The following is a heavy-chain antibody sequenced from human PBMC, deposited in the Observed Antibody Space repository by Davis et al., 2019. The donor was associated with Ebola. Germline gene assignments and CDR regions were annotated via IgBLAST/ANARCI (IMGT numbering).Heavy chain of an antibody. CDR3: ARDVVRGLGYYYGMDV. Sequence: ASVKVSCKASGYTFTGYYMHWVRQAPGQRLEWMGWINAGNGNTKYSQKFQGRVTITRDTSASTAYMELSSLRSEDTAVYYCARDVVRGLGYYYGMDVWGQGTTVTVSS. CDR2: INAGNGNT. D-gene: IGHD3-10*01. CDR1: GYTFTGYY. V-gene: IGHV1-3*01. J-gene: IGHJ6*02.